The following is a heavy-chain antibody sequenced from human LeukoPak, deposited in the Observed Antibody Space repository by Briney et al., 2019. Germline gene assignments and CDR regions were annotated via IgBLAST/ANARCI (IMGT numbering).Heavy chain of an antibody. J-gene: IGHJ4*02. CDR1: GGSFSGYY. D-gene: IGHD5-18*01. CDR2: INHSGST. CDR3: ARGGRGYSYGNIDY. V-gene: IGHV4-34*01. Sequence: SETLSLTCAVYGGSFSGYYWSWIRQPPGKGLEWIGEINHSGSTNYNPSLKSRVTISVDTSKNQFSLKLSSVTAADTAVYYCARGGRGYSYGNIDYWGQGTLVTVSS.